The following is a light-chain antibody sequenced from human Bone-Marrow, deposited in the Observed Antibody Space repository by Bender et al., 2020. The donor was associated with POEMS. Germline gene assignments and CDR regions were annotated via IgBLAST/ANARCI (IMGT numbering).Light chain of an antibody. Sequence: QSALTQPASVSGSPGQSITISCAGMSDDVGSYNLVSWYQQHPGNAPKLIIYEGTERPSGVPARFSGSKSGTSASLAISDIQSEDGGDFYCSSWDDSLSGWMYGGGTKLTVL. CDR1: SDDVGSYNL. V-gene: IGLV2-23*01. CDR2: EGT. J-gene: IGLJ3*02. CDR3: SSWDDSLSGWM.